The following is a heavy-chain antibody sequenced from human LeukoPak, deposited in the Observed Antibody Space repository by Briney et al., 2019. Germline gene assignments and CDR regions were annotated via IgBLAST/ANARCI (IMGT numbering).Heavy chain of an antibody. J-gene: IGHJ5*02. CDR1: GYTFTSYG. CDR2: ISAYNGNT. V-gene: IGHV1-18*04. Sequence: ASVKVSCKASGYTFTSYGISWVRQAPGQGLEWMGWISAYNGNTNYAQKLQGRVTMTTDTSTSTAYMELRSLRSDDTAVYYCARDLRTIAVAGYNWFDPWGQGTLVTVCS. D-gene: IGHD6-19*01. CDR3: ARDLRTIAVAGYNWFDP.